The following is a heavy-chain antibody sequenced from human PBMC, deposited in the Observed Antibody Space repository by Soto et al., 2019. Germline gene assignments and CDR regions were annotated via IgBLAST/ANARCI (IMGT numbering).Heavy chain of an antibody. J-gene: IGHJ4*02. V-gene: IGHV1-46*01. CDR1: GYTFTSYY. CDR3: ARTTTYYYGSGGQRYFDY. CDR2: INPSGGST. Sequence: ASVKVSCKASGYTFTSYYMHWVRQAPGQGLEWMGIINPSGGSTSYAQKFQGRVTMTRDTSTSTVYMELSSLRSEDMAVYYCARTTTYYYGSGGQRYFDYWGQGTLVTVSS. D-gene: IGHD3-10*01.